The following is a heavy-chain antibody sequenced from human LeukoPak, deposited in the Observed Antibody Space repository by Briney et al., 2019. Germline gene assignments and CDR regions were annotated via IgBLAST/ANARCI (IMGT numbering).Heavy chain of an antibody. CDR3: ARGAIRGIPVPGT. D-gene: IGHD6-19*01. Sequence: PSGTLSLTCAVSGGSISSSNWWSWIRQPPGKGLEWIGEINHSGRTNYNASLKTRVTISVDTSKSQFSLKLKFVTAADTAVYYCARGAIRGIPVPGTWGRGTLVIVSS. CDR2: INHSGRT. V-gene: IGHV4-4*02. J-gene: IGHJ4*02. CDR1: GGSISSSNW.